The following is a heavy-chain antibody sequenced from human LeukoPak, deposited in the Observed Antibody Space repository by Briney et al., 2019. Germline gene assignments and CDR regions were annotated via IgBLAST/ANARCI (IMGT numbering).Heavy chain of an antibody. CDR1: GGSISSYY. Sequence: SETLSLTCTVSGGSISSYYWSWIRQPPGKGLEWIGYIYYSGSTNYNPSLKSRVTISVDTSKNQFSLKLSSVTAADTAVYYCARSCSGVSGYYIDVWGKGTTVTISS. J-gene: IGHJ6*03. V-gene: IGHV4-59*01. D-gene: IGHD3-10*02. CDR3: ARSCSGVSGYYIDV. CDR2: IYYSGST.